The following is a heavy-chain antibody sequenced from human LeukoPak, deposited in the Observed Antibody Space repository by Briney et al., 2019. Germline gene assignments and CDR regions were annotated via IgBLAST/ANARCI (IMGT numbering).Heavy chain of an antibody. J-gene: IGHJ4*02. CDR3: ARGVDYGDPFDY. CDR1: GGSISSSNW. Sequence: SETLSLTCAVSGGSISSSNWWSWVRQPPGKGLEWIGEIYHSGSTNYNPSLESRVTISVDKSKNQFSLKLSSVTAADTAVYYCARGVDYGDPFDYWGQGTLVTVSS. V-gene: IGHV4-4*02. D-gene: IGHD4-17*01. CDR2: IYHSGST.